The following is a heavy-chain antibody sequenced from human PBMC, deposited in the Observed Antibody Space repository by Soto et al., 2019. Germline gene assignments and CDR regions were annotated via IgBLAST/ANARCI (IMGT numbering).Heavy chain of an antibody. J-gene: IGHJ4*02. CDR2: ISGGDTI. Sequence: QVQLVESGGGLVKPGGSLRLSCAASGFTFSDYYMNWIRQAPGKGLEWVSYISGGDTIYYADSVKGRFTISRDNAKNSLYLQMNSLRADDTAVYYCARDYSYYDYWGQGTLLTVSS. V-gene: IGHV3-11*01. CDR1: GFTFSDYY. CDR3: ARDYSYYDY. D-gene: IGHD4-4*01.